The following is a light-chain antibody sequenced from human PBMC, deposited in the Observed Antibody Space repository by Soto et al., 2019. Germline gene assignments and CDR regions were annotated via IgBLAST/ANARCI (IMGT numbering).Light chain of an antibody. CDR2: GAS. CDR3: QQRDSWPIT. CDR1: QSVDSY. Sequence: ESVLTQSPASLSLSPGERATLSCRASQSVDSYLVWYQQKPGQAPRLLIFGASNRATGIPARFSGSGSGTDFTLTIYSLEPDDFAVYYCQQRDSWPITFGQGTRLEIK. J-gene: IGKJ5*01. V-gene: IGKV3-11*01.